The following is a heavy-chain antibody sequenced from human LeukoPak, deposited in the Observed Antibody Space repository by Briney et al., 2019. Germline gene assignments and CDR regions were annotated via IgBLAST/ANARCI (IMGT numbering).Heavy chain of an antibody. V-gene: IGHV3-23*01. CDR2: ISGTGGST. J-gene: IGHJ5*02. CDR1: GFTLSSYA. D-gene: IGHD1-26*01. Sequence: GGSLRLSCAASGFTLSSYAMSWVRQAPGKGLEWVSLISGTGGSTYYADSVEGRFTISRDNSKNTLYLQMNSLRAEDTAVYYCAKDYEPLVGVHRWGDWFDPWGQGTLVTVSS. CDR3: AKDYEPLVGVHRWGDWFDP.